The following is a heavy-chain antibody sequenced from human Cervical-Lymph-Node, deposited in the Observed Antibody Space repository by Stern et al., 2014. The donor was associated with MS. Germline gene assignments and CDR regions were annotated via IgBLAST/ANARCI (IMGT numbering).Heavy chain of an antibody. V-gene: IGHV5-51*01. CDR1: GYTFTSYW. J-gene: IGHJ4*02. CDR2: IFPGGSDI. CDR3: ARQRYFDY. Sequence: EVQLVESGPEVKRPGESLKISCQASGYTFTSYWIGWVRQMPGKGLEWIALIFPGGSDIRSSPSFQGQVTISAEKPSSTAYLQWNNLKASDTAIYYCARQRYFDYWGQGTLVTVSS.